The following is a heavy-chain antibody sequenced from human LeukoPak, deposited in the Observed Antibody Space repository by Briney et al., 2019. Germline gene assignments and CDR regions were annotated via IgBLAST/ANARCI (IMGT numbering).Heavy chain of an antibody. Sequence: SETLSLTCTVSGGSISSSSYSWGWIRQPPGKGLEWIGSIYYSGSTYYNPSLKSRVTISVDTSKNQFSLKLSSVTAADTAVYYCARSSITMTCAFDIWGQGTMVTVSS. CDR1: GGSISSSSYS. CDR3: ARSSITMTCAFDI. CDR2: IYYSGST. J-gene: IGHJ3*02. D-gene: IGHD3-22*01. V-gene: IGHV4-39*01.